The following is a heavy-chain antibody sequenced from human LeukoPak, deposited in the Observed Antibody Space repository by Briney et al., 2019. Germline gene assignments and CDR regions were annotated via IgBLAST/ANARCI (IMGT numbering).Heavy chain of an antibody. CDR2: ISAYNGNT. J-gene: IGHJ6*02. D-gene: IGHD6-19*01. CDR1: GYTFTSYG. V-gene: IGHV1-18*01. CDR3: ARDRLEVAGYYYYGMDV. Sequence: ASVKVSCKASGYTFTSYGISWVRQAPGQGLEWMGWISAYNGNTNYAQKLQGRVTMTTDTSTSTAYMELRSLRSDDTAVYYCARDRLEVAGYYYYGMDVWGQGTTVTVSS.